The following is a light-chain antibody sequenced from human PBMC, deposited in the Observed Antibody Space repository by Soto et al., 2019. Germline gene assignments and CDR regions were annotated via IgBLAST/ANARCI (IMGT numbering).Light chain of an antibody. CDR1: KLGDKY. Sequence: SSELTQPPSVSVSPGQTASITCSGDKLGDKYACWYQQKPGQSPVLVIYQDSKRPSGIPERFSGSNSGNTATLTISGTQAMDEADYYCQAWDSSTLYVVFGGGTKVTVL. J-gene: IGLJ2*01. V-gene: IGLV3-1*01. CDR2: QDS. CDR3: QAWDSSTLYVV.